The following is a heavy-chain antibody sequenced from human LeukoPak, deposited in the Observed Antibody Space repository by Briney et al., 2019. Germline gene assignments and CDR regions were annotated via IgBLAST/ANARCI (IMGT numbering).Heavy chain of an antibody. CDR2: ISSSSTYI. D-gene: IGHD4-17*01. J-gene: IGHJ6*02. Sequence: SXRLSCAASGFTFSSYSMNWVRQAPGKGLEWVSSISSSSTYIYYADSVKGRFTISRDNAKNSLYLQMNSLRAEDTALYYCARDTTVTNYGMDVWGQGTTVTVSS. CDR3: ARDTTVTNYGMDV. V-gene: IGHV3-21*01. CDR1: GFTFSSYS.